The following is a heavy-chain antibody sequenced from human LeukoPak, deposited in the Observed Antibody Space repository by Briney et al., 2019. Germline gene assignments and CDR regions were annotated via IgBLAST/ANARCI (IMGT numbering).Heavy chain of an antibody. D-gene: IGHD6-13*01. CDR1: GASIDRSSFY. V-gene: IGHV4-39*07. CDR2: MHYSGNFYSESA. CDR3: ARGCDFIAAAGTGGPYYFDY. Sequence: SETLSLTCSVSGASIDRSSFYWAWIRQPPGKGLEWIGSMHYSGNFYSESAYYNPSLRSRATISVDTSKNQFSLKIYSVTAADTAVYYCARGCDFIAAAGTGGPYYFDYWGQGTLVTVSS. J-gene: IGHJ4*02.